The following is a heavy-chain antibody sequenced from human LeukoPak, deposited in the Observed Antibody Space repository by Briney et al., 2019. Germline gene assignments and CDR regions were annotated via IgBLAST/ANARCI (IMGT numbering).Heavy chain of an antibody. CDR2: ISWNSGSI. V-gene: IGHV3-9*02. J-gene: IGHJ4*02. Sequence: PGRSLRLSCAASGFTSYDYAMHWVRQAPGKGLEWVSGISWNSGSIGYADSVKGRFTISRDNAKNSLYLQMNSLRAEDTALYYCAKGKGGGYGSRHYFDYWGQGTLVTVSS. D-gene: IGHD5-12*01. CDR3: AKGKGGGYGSRHYFDY. CDR1: GFTSYDYA.